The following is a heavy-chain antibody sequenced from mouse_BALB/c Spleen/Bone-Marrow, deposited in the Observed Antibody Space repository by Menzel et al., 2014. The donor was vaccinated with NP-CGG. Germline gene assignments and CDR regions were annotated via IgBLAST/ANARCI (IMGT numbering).Heavy chain of an antibody. Sequence: VQLQQSGAELVKPGASVKLSCTASGFNIKDTYMHWVKQRPEQGLEWIGRIDPANGNTKYDPKFQGKATITADTSSNTAHLQLSSLTSEGTAAYYCARNYGYGKSFAYWGQGTLVTVSA. CDR2: IDPANGNT. CDR1: GFNIKDTY. D-gene: IGHD2-2*01. V-gene: IGHV14-3*02. J-gene: IGHJ3*01. CDR3: ARNYGYGKSFAY.